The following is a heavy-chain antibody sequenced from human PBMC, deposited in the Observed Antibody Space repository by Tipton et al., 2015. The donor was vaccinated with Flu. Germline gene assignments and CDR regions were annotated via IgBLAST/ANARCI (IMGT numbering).Heavy chain of an antibody. Sequence: TLSLTCTVSGGSISSSSYYWGWIRQPPGKGLEWIGSIYYSGSTYYNPSLKSRVTISVDTSKNQFSPKLSSVTAADTAVYYCARAVRFLEWFLNNWFDPWGQGTLVTVSS. J-gene: IGHJ5*02. V-gene: IGHV4-39*01. CDR2: IYYSGST. D-gene: IGHD3-3*01. CDR1: GGSISSSSYY. CDR3: ARAVRFLEWFLNNWFDP.